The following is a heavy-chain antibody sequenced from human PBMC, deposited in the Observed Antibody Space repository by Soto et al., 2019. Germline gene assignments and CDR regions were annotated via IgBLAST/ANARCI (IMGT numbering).Heavy chain of an antibody. V-gene: IGHV1-69*04. D-gene: IGHD3-10*01. CDR3: ARGGGVGFGEFGDY. Sequence: ASVKVSCKASGGTFSSYAISWVRQAPGQGLEWMGRIIPILGIANYAQKFQGRVTITADKSTSTAYMELSSLRSEDTAVYYCARGGGVGFGEFGDYWGQGTLVTVSS. CDR1: GGTFSSYA. CDR2: IIPILGIA. J-gene: IGHJ4*02.